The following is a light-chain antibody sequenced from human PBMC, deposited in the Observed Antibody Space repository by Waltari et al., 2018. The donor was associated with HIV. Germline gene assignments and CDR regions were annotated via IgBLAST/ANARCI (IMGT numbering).Light chain of an antibody. CDR2: DNN. J-gene: IGLJ2*01. CDR1: TSHIGNNY. V-gene: IGLV1-51*01. CDR3: GTWDSSLSAVV. Sequence: QSVLTQPPSVSAAPGQKVTISCSGSTSHIGNNYVSWYQQLPGTAPKLLISDNNKRPSGIPDRFSGSKSGTSATLGITGLQTGDEADYYCGTWDSSLSAVVFGGGTKLTVL.